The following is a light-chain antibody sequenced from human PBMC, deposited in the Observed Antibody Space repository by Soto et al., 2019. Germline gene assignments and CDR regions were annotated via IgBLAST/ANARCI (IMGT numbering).Light chain of an antibody. CDR3: QHYNNYPWT. CDR1: QSINRY. Sequence: DIQMTQSPSTLSASVGDRVTIPCRASQSINRYLAWYQQKPGKAPKLLIYDASSLEDGVPSRFSGSGSVTEFTLTISGLQPDDFATYYCQHYNNYPWTFGQGTKVEI. CDR2: DAS. V-gene: IGKV1-5*01. J-gene: IGKJ1*01.